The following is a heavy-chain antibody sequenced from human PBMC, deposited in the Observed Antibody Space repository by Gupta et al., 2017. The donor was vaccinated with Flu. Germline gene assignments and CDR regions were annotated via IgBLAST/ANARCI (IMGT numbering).Heavy chain of an antibody. CDR2: INSGGTSE. CDR3: ALSNGGSGYGMDV. J-gene: IGHJ6*02. Sequence: VQPGGSLRLSCTVSGLTSSNHEMTGARQAPGKGLVWVSYINSGGTSEKNADSVKGRFVVSRDDTKNSVHLQMVRLRLGDTAVYYCALSNGGSGYGMDVWCQVSTVTIP. D-gene: IGHD6-19*01. CDR1: GLTSSNHE. V-gene: IGHV3-48*03.